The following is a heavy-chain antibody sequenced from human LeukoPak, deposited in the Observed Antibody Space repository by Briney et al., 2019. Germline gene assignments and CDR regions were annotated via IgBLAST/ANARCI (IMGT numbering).Heavy chain of an antibody. D-gene: IGHD5-18*01. CDR1: GYTFTSYN. CDR2: INPSGGST. Sequence: ASVKVSCKASGYTFTSYNMHWVRQAPGQGLEWMGIINPSGGSTNYAQKFQGRVTMTRDTSKNQFSLKLSSVTAADTAVYYCASGYSYDLFDYWGQGTLVTVSS. V-gene: IGHV1-46*01. J-gene: IGHJ4*02. CDR3: ASGYSYDLFDY.